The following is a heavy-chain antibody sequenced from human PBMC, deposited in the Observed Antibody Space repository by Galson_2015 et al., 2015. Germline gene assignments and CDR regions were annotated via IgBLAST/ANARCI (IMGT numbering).Heavy chain of an antibody. CDR2: IRSKANSYAT. Sequence: SLRLSCAASGFTFSGSAMHWVRQASGKGLEWVGRIRSKANSYATAYAASVKGRFAISRDDSKNTAYLQMNSLKTEDTAVYYCTRHRLIRGYYYYYMDVWGKGTTVTVSS. D-gene: IGHD3-10*01. CDR3: TRHRLIRGYYYYYMDV. J-gene: IGHJ6*03. CDR1: GFTFSGSA. V-gene: IGHV3-73*01.